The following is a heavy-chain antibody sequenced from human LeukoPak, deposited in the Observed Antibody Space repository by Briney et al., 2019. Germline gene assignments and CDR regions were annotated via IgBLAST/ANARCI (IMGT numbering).Heavy chain of an antibody. CDR2: IVVGSGNT. D-gene: IGHD3-22*01. CDR3: AADPSYSSGYRYYFDY. J-gene: IGHJ4*02. V-gene: IGHV1-58*01. CDR1: GFTFISSA. Sequence: TSVKVSCKTSGFTFISSAVQWVRQARGQRLEGIGWIVVGSGNTNYAQKFQERVTITRDMSASTAYMELSSLRSEDTAVYYCAADPSYSSGYRYYFDYWGQGTLVTVSS.